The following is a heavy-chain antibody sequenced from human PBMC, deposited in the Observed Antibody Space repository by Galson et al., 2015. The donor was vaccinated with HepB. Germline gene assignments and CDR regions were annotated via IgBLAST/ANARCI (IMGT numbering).Heavy chain of an antibody. V-gene: IGHV3-21*01. D-gene: IGHD5-18*01. CDR3: ASLDTVIQTDPFDI. J-gene: IGHJ3*02. CDR1: GFTFSSYS. CDR2: ISSSSSYI. Sequence: SLRLSCAASGFTFSSYSMNWVRQAPGKGLEWVSSISSSSSYIYYADSVKGRFTISRDNAENSLYLQMNSLRAEDTAVYYCASLDTVIQTDPFDIWGQGTMVTVSS.